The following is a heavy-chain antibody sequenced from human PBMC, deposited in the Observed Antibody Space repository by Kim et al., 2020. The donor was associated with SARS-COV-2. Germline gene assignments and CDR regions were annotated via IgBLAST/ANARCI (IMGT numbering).Heavy chain of an antibody. CDR2: INPSGGST. CDR3: ARFYGGNPPVYFDY. Sequence: ASVKVSCKASGYTFTSYYVHWVRQAPGHGLEWMGIINPSGGSTTYAQKFQGRVTMTRDTSTSTVYMELSSLRSEDTAVYYCARFYGGNPPVYFDYWGQGTLVTVSS. V-gene: IGHV1-46*01. D-gene: IGHD2-15*01. J-gene: IGHJ4*02. CDR1: GYTFTSYY.